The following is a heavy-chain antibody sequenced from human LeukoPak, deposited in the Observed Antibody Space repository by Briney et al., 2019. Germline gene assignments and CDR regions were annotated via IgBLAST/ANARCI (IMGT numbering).Heavy chain of an antibody. D-gene: IGHD6-19*01. V-gene: IGHV3-21*01. CDR2: ISSSSSYI. CDR1: GFTFSSYS. Sequence: GGSLRLSCAASGFTFSSYSMNWVRQAPGKGLEWVSSISSSSSYIYYADSVKGRFTISRVNAKNSLYLQMNSLRAEDTAVYYCARDLVIAVAAPMDVWGKGTTVTVSS. CDR3: ARDLVIAVAAPMDV. J-gene: IGHJ6*04.